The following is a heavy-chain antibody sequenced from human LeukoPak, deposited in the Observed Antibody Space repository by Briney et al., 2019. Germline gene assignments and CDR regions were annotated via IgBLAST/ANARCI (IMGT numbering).Heavy chain of an antibody. J-gene: IGHJ4*02. CDR3: ARVRRCSGGSCYHFDY. D-gene: IGHD2-15*01. CDR1: GGSFSGYY. CDR2: INHRRST. Sequence: PSETLSLTCAVYGGSFSGYYWTWIRQPPGKGLEWIGEINHRRSTKYSPSLKSRVTISVDTSKNQFSLRLSSVTAADTAVYYCARVRRCSGGSCYHFDYWGQGTLVTVSS. V-gene: IGHV4-34*01.